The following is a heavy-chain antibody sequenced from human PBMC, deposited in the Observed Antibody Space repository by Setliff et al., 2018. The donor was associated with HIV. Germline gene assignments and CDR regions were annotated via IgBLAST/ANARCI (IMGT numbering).Heavy chain of an antibody. CDR3: ARAIQLETFDF. Sequence: ASVKVSCKTSGYTFTNYPIYWVRQAPGQRLEWMGEINADNGNTQYSQKFQGRVTITRDTSANTVYMELSSLKSEDTGVYFCARAIQLETFDFWGQGTLVTVSS. V-gene: IGHV1-3*01. CDR2: INADNGNT. D-gene: IGHD1-1*01. J-gene: IGHJ4*02. CDR1: GYTFTNYP.